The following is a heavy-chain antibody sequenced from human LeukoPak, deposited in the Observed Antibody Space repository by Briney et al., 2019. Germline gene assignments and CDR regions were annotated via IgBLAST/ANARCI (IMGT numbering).Heavy chain of an antibody. V-gene: IGHV3-30-3*01. D-gene: IGHD1-26*01. J-gene: IGHJ4*02. Sequence: GGCLRLSCAASGFTFSSYAMHWVRQAPGKGLEWVAVISYDGSNKYYADSVKGRFTISRDNSKNTLYLQMNSLRAEDTAVYYCARIQEEWELLGGAYYFDYWGQGTLVTVSS. CDR1: GFTFSSYA. CDR3: ARIQEEWELLGGAYYFDY. CDR2: ISYDGSNK.